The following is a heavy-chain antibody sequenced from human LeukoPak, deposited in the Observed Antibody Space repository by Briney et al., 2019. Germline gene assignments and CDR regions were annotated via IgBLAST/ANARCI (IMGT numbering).Heavy chain of an antibody. CDR2: IYPGDSDT. CDR1: GYSFTSYW. Sequence: GESLKIFCKGSGYSFTSYWIGWVRQMPGKGLEWMGIIYPGDSDTRYSPSFQGQVTISADKSISTAYLQWSSLKASDTAMYYCARPTGSDAYYFDYWGQGTLVTVSP. D-gene: IGHD3-9*01. V-gene: IGHV5-51*01. CDR3: ARPTGSDAYYFDY. J-gene: IGHJ4*02.